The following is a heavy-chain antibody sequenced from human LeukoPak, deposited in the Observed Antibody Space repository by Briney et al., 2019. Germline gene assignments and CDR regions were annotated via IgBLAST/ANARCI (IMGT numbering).Heavy chain of an antibody. Sequence: GESLKIPCKLSGYPFTTYWIGWVRQMSGKGLEWMGVIYPTDSDARYSPSFQGQVTISVDKSISTVYLQWNSLKASDSAMYYCGASPSPTGTERYYWGQGTLVTVSS. CDR2: IYPTDSDA. J-gene: IGHJ4*02. CDR3: GASPSPTGTERYY. D-gene: IGHD3-9*01. CDR1: GYPFTTYW. V-gene: IGHV5-51*01.